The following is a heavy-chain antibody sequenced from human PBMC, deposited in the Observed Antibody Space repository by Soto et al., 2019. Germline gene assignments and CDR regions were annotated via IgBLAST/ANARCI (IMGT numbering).Heavy chain of an antibody. CDR2: ISYDGSNK. J-gene: IGHJ4*02. CDR1: GFTFSSYA. Sequence: GGSLRPSCAASGFTFSSYAMHWVRQAPGKGLEWVAVISYDGSNKYYADSVKGRFTISRDNSKNTLDRQMNSLRAEDTAVYYCARDHYYDSSGYSNGDYWGQGTLVTVSS. CDR3: ARDHYYDSSGYSNGDY. D-gene: IGHD3-22*01. V-gene: IGHV3-30-3*01.